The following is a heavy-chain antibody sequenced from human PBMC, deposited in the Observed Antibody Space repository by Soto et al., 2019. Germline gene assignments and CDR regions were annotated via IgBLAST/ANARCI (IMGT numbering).Heavy chain of an antibody. CDR3: ATLYYYDSSGYREMAFDI. V-gene: IGHV1-24*01. Sequence: RASVKVSCKVSGYTLTELSMHWVRQAPGKGLEWMGGFDPEDGETIYAQKFQGRVTMTEDTSTDTAYMELSSLRSEDTAVYYCATLYYYDSSGYREMAFDIWGQGTMVTVSS. CDR2: FDPEDGET. D-gene: IGHD3-22*01. CDR1: GYTLTELS. J-gene: IGHJ3*02.